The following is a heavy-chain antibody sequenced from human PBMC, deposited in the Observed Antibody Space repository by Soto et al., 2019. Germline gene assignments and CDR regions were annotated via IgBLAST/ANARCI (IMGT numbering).Heavy chain of an antibody. CDR2: ISSSSSYI. J-gene: IGHJ3*02. V-gene: IGHV3-21*01. CDR3: ARARYGGNGVEAFDI. CDR1: GFTFSSYS. D-gene: IGHD2-15*01. Sequence: EVQLVESGGGLVKPGGSLRLSCAASGFTFSSYSMNWVRQAPGKGLEWVSSISSSSSYIYYADSVKGRFTISRDNAKNSLYLQMKSLRAEDTAVYYCARARYGGNGVEAFDIWGQGTMVTVSS.